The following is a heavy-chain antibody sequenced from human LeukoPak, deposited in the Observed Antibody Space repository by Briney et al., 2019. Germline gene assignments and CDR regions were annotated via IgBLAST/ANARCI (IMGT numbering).Heavy chain of an antibody. CDR2: ISSTSYDI. J-gene: IGHJ3*02. V-gene: IGHV3-21*01. Sequence: PGGSLRLSCEASGFPFSDFRMDWVRQAPGKGLEWVSSISSTSYDIFYADSVKGRFTISRDNAKKLLYLQMNSLRVEDTALYYCTREQPPQNVVAFHGAFDIWGQGTLVSVSS. CDR3: TREQPPQNVVAFHGAFDI. D-gene: IGHD2-15*01. CDR1: GFPFSDFR.